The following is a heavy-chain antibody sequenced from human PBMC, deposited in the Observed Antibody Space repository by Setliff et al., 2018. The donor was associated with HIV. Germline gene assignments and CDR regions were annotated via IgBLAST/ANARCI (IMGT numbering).Heavy chain of an antibody. CDR3: ARSYGTSDHSRHWYY. Sequence: SETLSLTCTVSGGSINRSGYYWGWIRQPPGKGLEWIGSIYYSGSTYYNPSLESRVTMSVDTSKNQFSLKLSSVTAADTAVYYCARSYGTSDHSRHWYYWGQGRLVTVSS. V-gene: IGHV4-39*01. CDR1: GGSINRSGYY. D-gene: IGHD1-26*01. CDR2: IYYSGST. J-gene: IGHJ4*02.